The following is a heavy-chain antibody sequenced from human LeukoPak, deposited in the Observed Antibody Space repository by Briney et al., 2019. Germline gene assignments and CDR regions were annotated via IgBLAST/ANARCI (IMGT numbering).Heavy chain of an antibody. V-gene: IGHV3-30*03. CDR2: ISSDGSNK. CDR1: GFTFSNYG. Sequence: GGSLRLSCAASGFTFSNYGMHWVRQAPGKGLDWVAVISSDGSNKYYADSVKGRFTISRDNSKNTLYLEMNSLRAEDTAVYYCARDSGYCSGGSCYHDASDIWGQGTMVTVSS. D-gene: IGHD2-15*01. J-gene: IGHJ3*02. CDR3: ARDSGYCSGGSCYHDASDI.